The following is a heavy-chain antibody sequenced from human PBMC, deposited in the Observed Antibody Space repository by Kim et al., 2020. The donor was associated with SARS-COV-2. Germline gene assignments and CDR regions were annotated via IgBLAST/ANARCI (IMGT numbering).Heavy chain of an antibody. D-gene: IGHD2-21*02. Sequence: SFQGQVTISVDKSTNTAYLQWSSLKASDTAMYYCARQAGWVVTAKLHHDYWGQGTLVTVSS. CDR3: ARQAGWVVTAKLHHDY. J-gene: IGHJ4*02. V-gene: IGHV5-51*01.